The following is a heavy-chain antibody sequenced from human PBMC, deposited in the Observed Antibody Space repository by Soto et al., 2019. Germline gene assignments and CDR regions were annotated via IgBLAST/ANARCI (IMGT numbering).Heavy chain of an antibody. CDR1: GFPFSSYA. CDR3: AKGSFGVVISPLDY. Sequence: GGSLRLSCAASGFPFSSYAMSWVRQAPGKGLEWVSAISGSGGSTYYADSVKGRFTISRDNSKNTLYLQMNSLRAEDTAVYYCAKGSFGVVISPLDYWGQGTLVTVSS. CDR2: ISGSGGST. V-gene: IGHV3-23*01. D-gene: IGHD3-3*01. J-gene: IGHJ4*02.